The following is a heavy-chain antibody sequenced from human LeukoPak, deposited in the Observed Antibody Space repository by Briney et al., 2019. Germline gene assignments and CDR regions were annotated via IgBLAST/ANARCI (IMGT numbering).Heavy chain of an antibody. V-gene: IGHV3-30*03. D-gene: IGHD5-12*01. CDR3: ARVEASGYDYGAFDY. Sequence: GRSLRLSCEASGFTFSSCGMHWVRQAPGKGLEWVSVISYDGSNKYYADSVKGRFTISRDKSKNTLYLQMNSLRAEDTAVYYCARVEASGYDYGAFDYWGQGTLVTVSS. J-gene: IGHJ4*02. CDR2: ISYDGSNK. CDR1: GFTFSSCG.